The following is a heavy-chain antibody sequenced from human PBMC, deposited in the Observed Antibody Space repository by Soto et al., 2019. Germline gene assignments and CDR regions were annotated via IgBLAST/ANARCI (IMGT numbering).Heavy chain of an antibody. CDR2: VYYTGST. Sequence: TXSLTFSVSGGSISGSYWSWIRQSPGKGLEWLGYVYYTGSTNYSPSLRSRVSISVDTSKNESSLRLSSVTAADTAVYFCARSVAVPGAHIDYWGQGTQVTVSS. J-gene: IGHJ4*02. CDR3: ARSVAVPGAHIDY. V-gene: IGHV4-59*01. D-gene: IGHD6-19*01. CDR1: GGSISGSY.